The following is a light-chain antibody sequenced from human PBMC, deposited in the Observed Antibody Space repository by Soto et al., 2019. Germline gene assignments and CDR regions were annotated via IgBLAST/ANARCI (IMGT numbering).Light chain of an antibody. V-gene: IGKV1-39*01. Sequence: DIQMTQSPSSLSASVGDRVSVTCRTSQNITKFLNWYQEKPEKAPKVLIYVTFNLENGVPSRFSGSGSGKHFTLSIRSQQPEDFATYYCQQSFSAPGTFGAGTRVEVK. J-gene: IGKJ4*02. CDR1: QNITKF. CDR3: QQSFSAPGT. CDR2: VTF.